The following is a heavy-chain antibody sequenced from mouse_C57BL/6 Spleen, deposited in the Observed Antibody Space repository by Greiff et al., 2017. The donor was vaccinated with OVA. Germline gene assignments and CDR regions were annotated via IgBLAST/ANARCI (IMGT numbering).Heavy chain of an antibody. CDR3: ATGYGGYYFDY. CDR1: GYTFTDYY. D-gene: IGHD3-2*02. J-gene: IGHJ2*01. CDR2: IIPYNGGT. V-gene: IGHV1-19*01. Sequence: EVQLQQSGPVLVKPGASVKMSCKASGYTFTDYYMNWVKQSHGKSLEWIGVIIPYNGGTSYNQKFKGKATLTVDKTSSTAYMELNSLTSEDSAVYYCATGYGGYYFDYWGQGTTLTVSS.